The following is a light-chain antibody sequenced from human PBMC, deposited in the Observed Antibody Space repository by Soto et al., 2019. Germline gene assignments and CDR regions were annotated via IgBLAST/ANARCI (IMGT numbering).Light chain of an antibody. Sequence: AIRMTQSPSSLSASTGDRVTITCRASQGISNYLAWYQQKPGKAPKLLIYAASTLQSGVPSRFSGSGSVTDVSVTISGLQAEDFGTDFCQQYSGYPARTFGQGTKVQIK. J-gene: IGKJ1*01. CDR1: QGISNY. CDR2: AAS. CDR3: QQYSGYPART. V-gene: IGKV1-8*01.